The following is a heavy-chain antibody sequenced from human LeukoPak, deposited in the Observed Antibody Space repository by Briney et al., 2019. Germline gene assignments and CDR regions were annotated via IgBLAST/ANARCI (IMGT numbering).Heavy chain of an antibody. CDR1: GFTFSSYE. D-gene: IGHD1-26*01. CDR2: ISGSGSTV. J-gene: IGHJ4*02. Sequence: PGGSLRLSCAASGFTFSSYEMNWVRQAPGKGLEWVSYISGSGSTVYYADSVKGRFTISRDNARNTLYLQMNSLRAEDTAVYYCAKDRWLEWELPNDYWGQGTLVTVSS. V-gene: IGHV3-48*03. CDR3: AKDRWLEWELPNDY.